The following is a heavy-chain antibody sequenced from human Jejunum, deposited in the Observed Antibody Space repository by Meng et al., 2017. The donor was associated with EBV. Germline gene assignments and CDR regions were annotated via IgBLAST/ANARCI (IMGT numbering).Heavy chain of an antibody. J-gene: IGHJ5*02. D-gene: IGHD3-3*01. Sequence: QVQLVQSGAEAKKPGASVKVSCKASGFTFTNYDINWVRQASGQGLEWMGWMNPSNGKTGYAQKFQGRVTMTRDASTSTAYMELSSLRSDDTAVYFCARGAQPIDLWGQGTLVTVSS. CDR3: ARGAQPIDL. CDR2: MNPSNGKT. V-gene: IGHV1-8*01. CDR1: GFTFTNYD.